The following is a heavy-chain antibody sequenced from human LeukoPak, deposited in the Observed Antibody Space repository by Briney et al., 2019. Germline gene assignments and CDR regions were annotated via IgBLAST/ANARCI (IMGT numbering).Heavy chain of an antibody. CDR3: ATRRTQGSGWYGDFDY. Sequence: GGSLRLSCAASGFTFSSYSMNWVRQAPGKGLEWVSSISSSSSYIYYADSVKGRFTISRDNAKNSLYLQMNSLRAEDTAVYYCATRRTQGSGWYGDFDYWGQGTLVTVSS. J-gene: IGHJ4*02. D-gene: IGHD6-19*01. CDR1: GFTFSSYS. CDR2: ISSSSSYI. V-gene: IGHV3-21*01.